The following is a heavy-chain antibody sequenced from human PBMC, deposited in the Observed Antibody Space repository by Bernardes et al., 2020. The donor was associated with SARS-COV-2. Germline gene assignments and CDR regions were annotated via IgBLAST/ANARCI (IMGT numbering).Heavy chain of an antibody. V-gene: IGHV3-9*01. D-gene: IGHD6-19*01. CDR1: GFTFDDYA. Sequence: GGSLRLSCAASGFTFDDYAMHWVRQAPGKGLEWVSGISWNSGSIGYADSVKGRFTISRDNAKNSLYLQMNSLRAEDTALYYCAKEGGWPEDFDYWGQGTLVTVSS. CDR2: ISWNSGSI. J-gene: IGHJ4*02. CDR3: AKEGGWPEDFDY.